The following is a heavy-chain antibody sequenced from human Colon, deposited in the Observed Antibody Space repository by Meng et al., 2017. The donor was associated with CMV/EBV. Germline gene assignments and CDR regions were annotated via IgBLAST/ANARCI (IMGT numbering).Heavy chain of an antibody. D-gene: IGHD3-10*01. CDR2: ISSSSSYI. J-gene: IGHJ6*02. CDR1: GFTFSSYS. V-gene: IGHV3-21*04. CDR3: ARDVGSGSYQPHHYYGLDL. Sequence: GESLKISCAASGFTFSSYSMNWVRQAPGKGLEWVSSISSSSSYIYYADSVKGRFTISRDNAKNSLYLQMNSLRAEDTALYYCARDVGSGSYQPHHYYGLDLWGPGTTVTVSS.